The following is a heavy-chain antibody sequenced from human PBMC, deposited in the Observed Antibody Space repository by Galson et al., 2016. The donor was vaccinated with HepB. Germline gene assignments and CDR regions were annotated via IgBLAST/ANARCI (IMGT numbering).Heavy chain of an antibody. D-gene: IGHD4/OR15-4a*01. J-gene: IGHJ4*02. CDR3: ARDGPADYGTSIYPGPFDY. V-gene: IGHV4-31*03. CDR2: VYSGGST. CDR1: GGSISSSGYY. Sequence: TLSLTCTVSGGSISSSGYYWSWIRQYPGKGLEWIGYVYSGGSTYYNPSLKSRVTISVDTSKNQFSLKLSSVTAADTAVYYCARDGPADYGTSIYPGPFDYWGQGTLVTVSS.